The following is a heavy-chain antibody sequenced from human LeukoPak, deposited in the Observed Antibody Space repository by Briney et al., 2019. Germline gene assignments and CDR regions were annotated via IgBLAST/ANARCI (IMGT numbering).Heavy chain of an antibody. D-gene: IGHD6-13*01. CDR3: AGSDSSSWGYYYYYYMDV. CDR1: GGSISSYY. J-gene: IGHJ6*03. Sequence: PSETLSLTCTVSGGSISSYYWSWIRQPPGKGLEWIGYIYYSGSTNYNPFLKSRVTISVDTSKNQFSLKLSSVTAADTAVYYCAGSDSSSWGYYYYYYMDVWGKGTTVTVSS. CDR2: IYYSGST. V-gene: IGHV4-59*01.